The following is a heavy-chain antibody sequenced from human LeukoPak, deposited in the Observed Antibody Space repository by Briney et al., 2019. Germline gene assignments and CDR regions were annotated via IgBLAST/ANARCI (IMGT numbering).Heavy chain of an antibody. CDR3: AKVPYGGKDYYYYGMDV. D-gene: IGHD4-23*01. Sequence: GGSLRLSCAASGFTFSSYWMHWVRQAPGKGLVWVSRINNDGSSTSYEDSVKGRFTISRDNSKNTLYLQMNSLRAEDTAVYYCAKVPYGGKDYYYYGMDVWGQGTTVTVSS. CDR2: INNDGSST. CDR1: GFTFSSYW. J-gene: IGHJ6*02. V-gene: IGHV3-74*01.